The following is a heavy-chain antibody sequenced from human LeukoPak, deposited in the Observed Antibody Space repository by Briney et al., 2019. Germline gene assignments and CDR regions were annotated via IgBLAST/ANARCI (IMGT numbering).Heavy chain of an antibody. CDR2: IYYSGST. J-gene: IGHJ1*01. CDR3: ARHARFITMVRGVPTHEYFQH. D-gene: IGHD3-10*01. CDR1: GGSISSYY. Sequence: SETLSLTCTVSGGSISSYYWSWIRQPPGKGLEWIGYIYYSGSTNYNPSLKSRVTISVDTSKNQFSLKLSSVTAADTAVYYCARHARFITMVRGVPTHEYFQHWGQGTLVTVSS. V-gene: IGHV4-59*08.